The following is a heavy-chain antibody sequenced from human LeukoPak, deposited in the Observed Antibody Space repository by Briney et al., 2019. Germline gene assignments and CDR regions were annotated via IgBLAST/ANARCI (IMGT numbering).Heavy chain of an antibody. J-gene: IGHJ4*02. Sequence: VGSLRLSCAASGFTFSSHSMHWVRQAPGKGLEWVALVSYDGANTYYSRSVMGRFTISRDNSKNTLCLQMNSLRPEDTALYYCARDNGYSNGHAFDSWGQGTLVTVSS. CDR3: ARDNGYSNGHAFDS. CDR2: VSYDGANT. CDR1: GFTFSSHS. D-gene: IGHD6-19*01. V-gene: IGHV3-30*04.